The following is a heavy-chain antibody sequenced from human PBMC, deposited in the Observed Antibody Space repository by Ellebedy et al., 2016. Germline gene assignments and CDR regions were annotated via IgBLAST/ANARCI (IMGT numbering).Heavy chain of an antibody. J-gene: IGHJ1*01. CDR1: GFTFSSYG. D-gene: IGHD5-24*01. V-gene: IGHV3-30*18. CDR2: ISYDGSNK. CDR3: AKDWGDGYNPGYFQH. Sequence: GGSLSLSXAASGFTFSSYGMHWVRQAPGKGLEWVAVISYDGSNKYYADSVKGRFTISRDNSKNTLYLQMNSLRAEDTAVYYCAKDWGDGYNPGYFQHWGQGTLVTVSS.